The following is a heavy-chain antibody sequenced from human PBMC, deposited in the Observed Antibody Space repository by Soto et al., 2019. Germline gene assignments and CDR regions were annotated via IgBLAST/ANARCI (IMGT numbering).Heavy chain of an antibody. CDR1: GYTFVGYY. Sequence: ASVKLSCKASGYTFVGYYLHWVRQSPGQGLEWLGWLNPNSGCTNYAQKCQGRVSMTREDSSSTASLELSRLKADDTAVYFCARFANFWRAGGMDFSGQGTTVTVS. D-gene: IGHD3-3*01. V-gene: IGHV1-2*02. CDR2: LNPNSGCT. CDR3: ARFANFWRAGGMDF. J-gene: IGHJ6*02.